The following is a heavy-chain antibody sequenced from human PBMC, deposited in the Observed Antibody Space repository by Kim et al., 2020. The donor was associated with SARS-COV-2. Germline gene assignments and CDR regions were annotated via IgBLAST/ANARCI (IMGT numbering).Heavy chain of an antibody. CDR3: AVGGIAAPHTLDY. J-gene: IGHJ4*02. D-gene: IGHD6-6*01. Sequence: YSQKFQSRVTITRDTSASPAYMELSSLRSEDTAVYYCAVGGIAAPHTLDYWGQGTLVTVSS. V-gene: IGHV1-3*01.